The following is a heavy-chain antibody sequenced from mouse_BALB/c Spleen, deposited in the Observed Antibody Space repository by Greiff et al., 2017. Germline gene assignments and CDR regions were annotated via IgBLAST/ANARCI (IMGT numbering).Heavy chain of an antibody. CDR3: ARGHYGSFFDY. Sequence: EVMLVESGGGLVKPGGSLKLSCAASGFTFSSYAMSWVRQTPEKRLEWVASISSGGSTYYLDSVKGRFTISRDNARNILYLQMSSLRSEDTAMYYCARGHYGSFFDYWGQGTTLTVSS. J-gene: IGHJ2*01. CDR2: ISSGGST. D-gene: IGHD1-1*01. CDR1: GFTFSSYA. V-gene: IGHV5-6-5*01.